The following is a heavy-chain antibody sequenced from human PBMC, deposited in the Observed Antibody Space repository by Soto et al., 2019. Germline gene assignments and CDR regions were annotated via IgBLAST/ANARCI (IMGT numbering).Heavy chain of an antibody. CDR3: ARRDNICSSTSCYYYYMDV. CDR1: GGSISSSSYY. D-gene: IGHD2-2*01. Sequence: SETLSLTCTVSGGSISSSSYYWGWIRQPPGKGLEWIGSIYYSGSTYYNPSLKSRVTISVDTSKNQFSLKLSSVTAADTAVYYCARRDNICSSTSCYYYYMDVWGEGTTVTVSS. CDR2: IYYSGST. J-gene: IGHJ6*03. V-gene: IGHV4-39*01.